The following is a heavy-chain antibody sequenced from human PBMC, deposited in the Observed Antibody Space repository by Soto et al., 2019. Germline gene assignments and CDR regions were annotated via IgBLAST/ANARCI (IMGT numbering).Heavy chain of an antibody. D-gene: IGHD6-13*01. J-gene: IGHJ1*01. CDR1: GFTFSSYS. V-gene: IGHV3-48*01. CDR2: ISSSSSTI. CDR3: ARDLGSSWYPEYFQH. Sequence: GGSVRLSCAASGFTFSSYSMNWVRQGPGKGLEWVSYISSSSSTIYYADSVKGRFTISRDNAKNSLYLQMNSLRAEDTAVYYCARDLGSSWYPEYFQHWGQGTLVTVSS.